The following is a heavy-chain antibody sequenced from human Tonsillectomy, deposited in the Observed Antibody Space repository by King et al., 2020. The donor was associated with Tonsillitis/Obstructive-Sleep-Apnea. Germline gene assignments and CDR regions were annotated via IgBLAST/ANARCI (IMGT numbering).Heavy chain of an antibody. D-gene: IGHD3-3*01. J-gene: IGHJ5*02. CDR2: ISSSGSTI. V-gene: IGHV3-48*03. CDR1: GFTFSSYE. CDR3: ARPNYDFAFDP. Sequence: VQLVESGGGLVQPGGSLRLSCAASGFTFSSYEMNWVRQAPGKGLEWVSYISSSGSTIYYADSVKGRFTISRDNAKNSLYLQMNSLRAEDTAVYYCARPNYDFAFDPWGQGTLVTVSS.